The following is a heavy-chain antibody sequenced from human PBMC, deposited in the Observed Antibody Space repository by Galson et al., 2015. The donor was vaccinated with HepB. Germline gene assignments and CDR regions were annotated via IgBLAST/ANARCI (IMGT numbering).Heavy chain of an antibody. D-gene: IGHD6-19*01. CDR1: GYTFTSYA. Sequence: SVKVSCKASGYTFTSYAIHWVRQAPGQRLEWMGWIDPSNGNTKYAQKFQGRVTITRDTSASTVYLELSSLISEDTAVYYCARDSGHSSGLYPPANYWGQGTLVTVSS. CDR3: ARDSGHSSGLYPPANY. J-gene: IGHJ4*02. CDR2: IDPSNGNT. V-gene: IGHV1-3*01.